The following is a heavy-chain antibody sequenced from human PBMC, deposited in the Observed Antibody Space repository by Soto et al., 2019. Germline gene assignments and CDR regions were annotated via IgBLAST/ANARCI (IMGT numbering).Heavy chain of an antibody. CDR2: IYYSGST. D-gene: IGHD6-25*01. Sequence: SETLSLTCTVSGGSISSSSYYWGWIRQPPGKGLEWIGSIYYSGSTYYNPSLKSRVTISVDTSKNQFSLKLSSVTAADTAVYYCAKEAAWSTGFWSANYFDYWGQGTLVTVSS. J-gene: IGHJ4*02. CDR3: AKEAAWSTGFWSANYFDY. CDR1: GGSISSSSYY. V-gene: IGHV4-39*02.